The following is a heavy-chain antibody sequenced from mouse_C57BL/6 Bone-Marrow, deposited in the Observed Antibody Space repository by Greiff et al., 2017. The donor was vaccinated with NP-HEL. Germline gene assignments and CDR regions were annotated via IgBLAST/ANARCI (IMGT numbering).Heavy chain of an antibody. J-gene: IGHJ1*03. CDR2: IYPGNSDT. D-gene: IGHD2-1*01. CDR3: TRDYYGNWYFDV. Sequence: QSGTVLARPGASVKMSCKTSGYTFTSYWMHWVKQRPGQGLEWIGAIYPGNSDTSYNQKFKGKAKLTAVTSASTAYMELSSLTNEDSAVYYCTRDYYGNWYFDVWGTGTTLTVSS. CDR1: GYTFTSYW. V-gene: IGHV1-5*01.